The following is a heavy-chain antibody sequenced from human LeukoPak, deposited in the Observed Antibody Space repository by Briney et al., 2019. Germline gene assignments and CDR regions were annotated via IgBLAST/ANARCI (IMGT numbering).Heavy chain of an antibody. CDR2: INHSGST. Sequence: TSETLSLTCAVYGGSFSGYYWSWTCQPPGKGLEWIGEINHSGSTNYNPSLKSRVTISVDTSKNQFSLKLSSVTAADTALYYCARGEYDYAWGSYSPNAFAMWGQGTMVTVSS. CDR3: ARGEYDYAWGSYSPNAFAM. D-gene: IGHD3-16*01. CDR1: GGSFSGYY. J-gene: IGHJ3*02. V-gene: IGHV4-34*01.